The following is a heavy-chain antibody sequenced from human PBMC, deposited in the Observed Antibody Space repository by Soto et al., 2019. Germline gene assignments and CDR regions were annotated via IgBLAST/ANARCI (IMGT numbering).Heavy chain of an antibody. CDR2: IYYSGST. D-gene: IGHD4-17*01. Sequence: SETLSLTCTVSGGSISSYYWSWIRQPPGKGLEWIGYIYYSGSTNYNPSLKSRVTISVDTSKNQFSLKLSSVTAADTAVYYCAKIMLTVTTAAFDVWGQGTMVTVSS. CDR3: AKIMLTVTTAAFDV. V-gene: IGHV4-59*08. J-gene: IGHJ3*01. CDR1: GGSISSYY.